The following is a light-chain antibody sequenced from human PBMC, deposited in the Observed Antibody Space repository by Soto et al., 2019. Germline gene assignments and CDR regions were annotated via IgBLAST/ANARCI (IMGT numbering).Light chain of an antibody. CDR1: ESVSSN. V-gene: IGKV3-15*01. CDR3: QQYNKWPLT. CDR2: GAS. J-gene: IGKJ4*01. Sequence: EIVMTQSPATLSVSQGERATLSCRASESVSSNLAWYQQKPGQAPWLLIYGASTRATGIPARFSGSGSGTEFTLTISSLQSEDFAVYYCQQYNKWPLTFGGGTKVEIK.